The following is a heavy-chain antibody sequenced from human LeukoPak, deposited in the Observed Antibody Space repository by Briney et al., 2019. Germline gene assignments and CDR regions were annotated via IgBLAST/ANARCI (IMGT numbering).Heavy chain of an antibody. V-gene: IGHV1-69*04. D-gene: IGHD5-24*01. CDR3: ARERMATMLNYYYGMDV. CDR2: IIPILGIA. CDR1: GGTFSSYA. Sequence: SVKVSCKASGGTFSSYAISWVRQAPRQGLEWMGRIIPILGIANYAQKFQGRVTITADKSTSTAYMELSSLRSEDTAVYYCARERMATMLNYYYGMDVWGQGTTVTVSS. J-gene: IGHJ6*02.